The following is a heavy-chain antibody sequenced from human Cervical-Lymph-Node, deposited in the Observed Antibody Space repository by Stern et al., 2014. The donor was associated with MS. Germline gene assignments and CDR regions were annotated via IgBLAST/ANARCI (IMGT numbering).Heavy chain of an antibody. J-gene: IGHJ4*02. D-gene: IGHD2-21*02. CDR2: ICHDGRNK. Sequence: VQLVQSGGDVVQPGRSLRLSCAASGFTFNTYGMNWVRQAPGKGLEWVAIICHDGRNKYYADSVKGRFTISRDNSKNTLYLQMNSLRAEDTAVYYCARDACGGDCYGSQDYWGQGSLVTVSS. CDR1: GFTFNTYG. CDR3: ARDACGGDCYGSQDY. V-gene: IGHV3-33*01.